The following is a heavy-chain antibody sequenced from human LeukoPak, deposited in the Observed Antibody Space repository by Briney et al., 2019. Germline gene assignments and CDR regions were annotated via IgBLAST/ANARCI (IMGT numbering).Heavy chain of an antibody. J-gene: IGHJ4*02. D-gene: IGHD6-13*01. CDR3: ARVATTGLDS. CDR1: GGSISSSNW. Sequence: SETLSLTCVVSGGSISSSNWWSWVRQSPGKGLEWIGEVSHTGGTIYNPPLKGRVTMSVDKSKNQFSLKLNSVTAADTAVYHCARVATTGLDSWGQGTLVAVSS. V-gene: IGHV4-4*02. CDR2: VSHTGGT.